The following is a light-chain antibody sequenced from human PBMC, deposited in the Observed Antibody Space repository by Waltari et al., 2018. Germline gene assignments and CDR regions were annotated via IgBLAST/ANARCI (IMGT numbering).Light chain of an antibody. Sequence: DIVMTQSPDSLAVSRGERATINFKSSQSVLYSSNNKNYLAWYQQKPGQPPKLLIYWASTRESGVPDRFSGSGSGTDFTLTISSLQAEDVAVYYCQQYYSTPPTFGQGTKVEIK. CDR3: QQYYSTPPT. J-gene: IGKJ1*01. V-gene: IGKV4-1*01. CDR2: WAS. CDR1: QSVLYSSNNKNY.